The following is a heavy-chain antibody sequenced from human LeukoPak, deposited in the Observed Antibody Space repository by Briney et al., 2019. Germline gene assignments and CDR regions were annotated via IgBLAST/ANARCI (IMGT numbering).Heavy chain of an antibody. CDR1: GFTFDDYA. J-gene: IGHJ3*02. CDR3: AKARDSRDAFDI. D-gene: IGHD3-22*01. Sequence: PGGSLRLSCAASGFTFDDYAMHWVRQAPGKGLEWVSGISWNSGSIGYADSVKGRFTISRDNAKNSLYLQMNSLRAEDTALYYCAKARDSRDAFDIWGQGTMVTVSS. V-gene: IGHV3-9*01. CDR2: ISWNSGSI.